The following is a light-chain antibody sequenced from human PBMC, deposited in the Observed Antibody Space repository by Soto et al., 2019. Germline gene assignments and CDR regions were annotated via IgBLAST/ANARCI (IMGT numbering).Light chain of an antibody. CDR2: WAS. CDR1: QSVLYSSNNKKY. V-gene: IGKV4-1*01. CDR3: QQYYTTPYT. J-gene: IGKJ2*01. Sequence: DIVMTQSPDSLAVSLGERASINCKSSQSVLYSSNNKKYLAWYQQKAGQPPKLLIDWASTRESGVPDRFSGSGSGTDFTLTIGSLQAEDVAVYYCQQYYTTPYTFGQGTKLEIK.